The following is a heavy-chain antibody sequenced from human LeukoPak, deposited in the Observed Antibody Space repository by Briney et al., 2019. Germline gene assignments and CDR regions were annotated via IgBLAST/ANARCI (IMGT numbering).Heavy chain of an antibody. Sequence: GGSLRLSCAASGFTFSSYWMHWVRQAPGKGLVWVSRINSDGSSTSYADSVKGRFTISRDNAKNTLYLQMNSLRAEDTAVYYCAKEDSGSYYSFDYWGQGTLVTVSS. D-gene: IGHD1-26*01. CDR3: AKEDSGSYYSFDY. CDR2: INSDGSST. CDR1: GFTFSSYW. V-gene: IGHV3-74*01. J-gene: IGHJ4*02.